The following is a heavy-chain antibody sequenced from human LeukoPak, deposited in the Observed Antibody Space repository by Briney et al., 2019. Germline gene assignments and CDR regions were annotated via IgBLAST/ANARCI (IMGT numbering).Heavy chain of an antibody. D-gene: IGHD2-8*01. CDR1: GFTFSSYA. V-gene: IGHV4-31*02. Sequence: LRLSCAASGFTFSSYAMSWVRQAPGKGLEWIGYIYYSGSTYYNPSLKSRVTISVDTSKNQFSLKLSSVTAADTAVYYCARLEGMVYAIWTWFDPWGQGTLVTVSS. CDR2: IYYSGST. CDR3: ARLEGMVYAIWTWFDP. J-gene: IGHJ5*02.